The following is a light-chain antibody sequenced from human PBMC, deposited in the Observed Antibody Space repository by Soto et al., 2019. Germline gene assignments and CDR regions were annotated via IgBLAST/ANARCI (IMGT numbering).Light chain of an antibody. CDR3: NSYTSSSTLPYV. CDR1: SSDVGGYNY. Sequence: QSALTQPASVSGSPGQSITISCTGTSSDVGGYNYVSWYQQHPGKAPKVMIYDVSNRPSGVSNRVSGSKSGNTASLTISGLQAEDEADYYCNSYTSSSTLPYVFGTGTKLTVL. J-gene: IGLJ1*01. V-gene: IGLV2-14*01. CDR2: DVS.